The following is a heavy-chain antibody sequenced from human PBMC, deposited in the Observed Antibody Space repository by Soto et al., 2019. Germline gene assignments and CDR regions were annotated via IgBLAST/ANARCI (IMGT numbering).Heavy chain of an antibody. J-gene: IGHJ4*02. CDR2: INPSGGST. CDR1: GDTFTSYY. CDR3: ATRRDGYPQRDY. D-gene: IGHD5-12*01. V-gene: IGHV1-46*01. Sequence: ASVKVSCKASGDTFTSYYMHWVRQSPGQGLEWMGIINPSGGSTSYAQKFQGRVTMTRDTSTSTVYMELSSLRSEDTGVYYCATRRDGYPQRDYWGQGTLVTVSS.